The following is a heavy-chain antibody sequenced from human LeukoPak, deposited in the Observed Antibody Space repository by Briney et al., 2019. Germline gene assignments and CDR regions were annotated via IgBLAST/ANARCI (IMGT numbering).Heavy chain of an antibody. V-gene: IGHV3-30*02. J-gene: IGHJ4*02. CDR3: AKDGTSYYYIYY. CDR2: IRYDGSNT. CDR1: GFTFNNYG. D-gene: IGHD2/OR15-2a*01. Sequence: GGSLRLSCAASGFTFNNYGMHWVRQAPGKGLEWLAFIRYDGSNTYYADSVKGRFTVSRDDFKNTLYLQMDSLRGDDTAVYYCAKDGTSYYYIYYWGQGTLVTVSS.